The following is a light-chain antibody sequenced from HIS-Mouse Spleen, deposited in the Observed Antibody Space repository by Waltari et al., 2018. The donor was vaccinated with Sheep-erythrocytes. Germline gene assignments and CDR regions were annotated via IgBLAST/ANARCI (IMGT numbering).Light chain of an antibody. CDR2: DVS. J-gene: IGLJ3*02. CDR1: SREVSADNY. Sequence: SPTTQPVSPSGSPCQCMTITCSGTSREVSADNYLSWYQQHPGKAPQLMIYDVSNRPSGVSNRFSGSKSGNTASRTISGLQAEDEADYYCSSYTSSSTWVFGGGTKLTVL. CDR3: SSYTSSSTWV. V-gene: IGLV2-14*03.